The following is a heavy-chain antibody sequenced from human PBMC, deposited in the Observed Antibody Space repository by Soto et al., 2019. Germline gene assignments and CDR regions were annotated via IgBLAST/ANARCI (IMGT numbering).Heavy chain of an antibody. J-gene: IGHJ4*02. Sequence: QVQLQESGPGLVKPSETLSLTCTVSGGSISSYYWSWIRQPPGKGLEWIGYIYYSGSTNYNPSLKSRVTISVDTSKNQFSLKLSSVTAADTAVYYCAREGADYYDSSGSYYFDYWGQGTLVTVSS. CDR2: IYYSGST. CDR3: AREGADYYDSSGSYYFDY. CDR1: GGSISSYY. V-gene: IGHV4-59*01. D-gene: IGHD3-22*01.